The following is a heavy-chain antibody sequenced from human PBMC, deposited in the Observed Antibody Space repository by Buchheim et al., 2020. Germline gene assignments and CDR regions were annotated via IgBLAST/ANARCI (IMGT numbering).Heavy chain of an antibody. J-gene: IGHJ5*02. CDR1: GGSISSGGYY. Sequence: QVQLQESGPGLVKPSQTLSLTCTVSGGSISSGGYYWSWIRQHPGKGLEWIGYIYYSGSTYYNPSLKSRVTISVDTSKNQFSLKLSSVTAADTAVYYRARKGFDFWSGYYTDNWFDPWGQGTL. CDR3: ARKGFDFWSGYYTDNWFDP. CDR2: IYYSGST. D-gene: IGHD3-3*01. V-gene: IGHV4-31*03.